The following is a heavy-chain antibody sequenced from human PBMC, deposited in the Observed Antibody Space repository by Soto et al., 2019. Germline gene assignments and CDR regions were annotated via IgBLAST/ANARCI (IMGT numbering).Heavy chain of an antibody. D-gene: IGHD6-6*01. CDR3: ARGQQLVAVPYYYYYYGMDV. J-gene: IGHJ6*02. V-gene: IGHV4-4*02. CDR1: GGSISSSNW. CDR2: IYHSGST. Sequence: PSETLSLTCAASGGSISSSNWWSWVRQPTGKGLEWIGEIYHSGSTNYNPSLKSRVTISVDKSKNQFSLKLSSVTAADTAVYYCARGQQLVAVPYYYYYYGMDVWGQGTTVTVSS.